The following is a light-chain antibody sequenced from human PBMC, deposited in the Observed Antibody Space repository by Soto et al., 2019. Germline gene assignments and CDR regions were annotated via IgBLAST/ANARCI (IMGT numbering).Light chain of an antibody. CDR3: QQYYNIPYT. V-gene: IGKV4-1*01. CDR1: QSVFYSSNNKNY. Sequence: DIVMTQSPDSLAGSLGARGTINCKSSQSVFYSSNNKNYLAWYQQKPGQPPKLLIYWASTRESGVPDRFSGSGSGADFTLTISSLRAEDVAVYYCQQYYNIPYTFGQGTKLEIK. J-gene: IGKJ2*01. CDR2: WAS.